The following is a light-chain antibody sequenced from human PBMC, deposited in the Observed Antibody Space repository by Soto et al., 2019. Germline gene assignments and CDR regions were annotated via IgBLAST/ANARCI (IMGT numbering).Light chain of an antibody. V-gene: IGKV1-5*03. Sequence: DIQMTQSPSTLSASVGDRVTITCRASQSISSWLAWYQQKPGKAPKLLIYMASGIESGVPSTFSGSGSGTEFTLTISSLQPDDFATYYCQQYKSYSRTFGPGTQVEIK. CDR1: QSISSW. CDR3: QQYKSYSRT. CDR2: MAS. J-gene: IGKJ1*01.